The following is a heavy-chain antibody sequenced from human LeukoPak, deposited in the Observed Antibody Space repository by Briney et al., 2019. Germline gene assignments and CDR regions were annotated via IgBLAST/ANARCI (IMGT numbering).Heavy chain of an antibody. CDR3: AKGDLYCSSTSCYVGDFDI. Sequence: PGGSLRLSCAASGFTFSSYAMSWVRQAPGKGLEWVSGISGSGGSTYYADSVKGRFTISRDDSKNTMYLQMNSLRAEDTAVYYCAKGDLYCSSTSCYVGDFDIWGQGTLVTVSS. D-gene: IGHD2-2*01. J-gene: IGHJ3*02. V-gene: IGHV3-23*01. CDR1: GFTFSSYA. CDR2: ISGSGGST.